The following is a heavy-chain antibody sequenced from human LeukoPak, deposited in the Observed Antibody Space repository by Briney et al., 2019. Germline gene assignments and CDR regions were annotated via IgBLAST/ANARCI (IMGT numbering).Heavy chain of an antibody. CDR2: ISGSGGST. J-gene: IGHJ3*02. D-gene: IGHD3-3*01. Sequence: GGSLRLSCAASGLTFSSYAMSWVRQAPGKGLEWVSAISGSGGSTYYADSVKGRFTISRDNSKNTLYLQMNSLRAEDTAVYYCAKSPTYYDFSLHAFDIWGQGTMVTVSS. V-gene: IGHV3-23*01. CDR1: GLTFSSYA. CDR3: AKSPTYYDFSLHAFDI.